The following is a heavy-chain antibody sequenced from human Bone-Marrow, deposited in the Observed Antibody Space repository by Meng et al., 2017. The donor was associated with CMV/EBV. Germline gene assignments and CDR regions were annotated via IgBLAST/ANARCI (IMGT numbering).Heavy chain of an antibody. J-gene: IGHJ3*02. V-gene: IGHV3-21*01. CDR2: ISNRNSYI. D-gene: IGHD5-12*01. Sequence: GGSLRLSCVASGFTFSGHAMNWVRQAPGKGLEWVASISNRNSYIYYADSVKGRFTISRDNAKNSLYLQMNSLRAEDTAVYYCVTDQDRLGGIWGQGTMVTVSS. CDR3: VTDQDRLGGI. CDR1: GFTFSGHA.